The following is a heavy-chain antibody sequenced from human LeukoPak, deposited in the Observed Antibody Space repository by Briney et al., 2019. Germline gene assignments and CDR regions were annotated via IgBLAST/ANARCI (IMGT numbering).Heavy chain of an antibody. CDR3: ARGFYYYDSSGYYRY. Sequence: KPSETLSLTCAVYGGSFSGYYWSWIRQPPGKGLEWIGEINHSGSTNYNPSLKSRVTISVDTSKNQFSLKLSSVTAADTAVYYCARGFYYYDSSGYYRYWGQGTLVTVSS. D-gene: IGHD3-22*01. CDR2: INHSGST. CDR1: GGSFSGYY. J-gene: IGHJ4*02. V-gene: IGHV4-34*01.